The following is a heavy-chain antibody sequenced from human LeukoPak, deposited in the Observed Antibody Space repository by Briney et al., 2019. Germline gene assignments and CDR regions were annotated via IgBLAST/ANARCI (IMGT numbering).Heavy chain of an antibody. V-gene: IGHV4-59*01. CDR2: IYYSGST. CDR3: ARGRFVLRYFDWLVAHDAFDI. J-gene: IGHJ3*02. Sequence: SETLSLTCAVYGGSFSSYYWSWIRQPPGKGLEWIGYIYYSGSTNYNPSLKSRVTISVDTSKNQFSLKLSSVTAADTAVYYCARGRFVLRYFDWLVAHDAFDIWGQGTMVTVSS. CDR1: GGSFSSYY. D-gene: IGHD3-9*01.